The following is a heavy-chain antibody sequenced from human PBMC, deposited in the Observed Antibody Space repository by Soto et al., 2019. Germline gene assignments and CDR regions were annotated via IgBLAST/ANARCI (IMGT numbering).Heavy chain of an antibody. Sequence: ASVKVSRKASGYTFTNYYMHWVRQAPGQGLERMGIIKPTGGETTYAQKFLGRATMTRDTSTGTLYMELSSLRSEDPAVYYCAGGGDIGGLTAPLAHGGKGTLVPVSP. V-gene: IGHV1-46*01. J-gene: IGHJ4*02. CDR1: GYTFTNYY. D-gene: IGHD2-21*02. CDR3: AGGGDIGGLTAPLAH. CDR2: IKPTGGET.